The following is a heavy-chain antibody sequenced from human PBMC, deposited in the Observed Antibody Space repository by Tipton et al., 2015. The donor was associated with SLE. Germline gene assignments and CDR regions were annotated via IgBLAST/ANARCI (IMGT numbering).Heavy chain of an antibody. D-gene: IGHD2-2*03. CDR1: GGSFSSGSITYYY. CDR2: IYTSGNT. CDR3: ATGTLVGSWYYYMDV. V-gene: IGHV4-61*09. Sequence: TLSLTCTLSGGSFSSGSITYYYWTWIRQPPGKGLEWIGYIYTSGNTIYNPTLKSRVTISIDTSNNQFSLKLSSVTAADTAVYYCATGTLVGSWYYYMDVWGKGTTVTVSS. J-gene: IGHJ6*03.